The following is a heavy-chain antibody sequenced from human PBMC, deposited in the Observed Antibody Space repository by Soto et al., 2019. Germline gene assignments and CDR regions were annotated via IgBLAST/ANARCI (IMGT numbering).Heavy chain of an antibody. D-gene: IGHD3-22*01. J-gene: IGHJ4*02. CDR3: ARDYYDSSGYYSSGDY. CDR2: MNPNSGNK. CDR1: GYTFSSYD. V-gene: IGHV1-8*01. Sequence: QVQLVQSGAEVKKPGASVKVSCKVSGYTFSSYDIHWVRQATGQGLEWMGWMNPNSGNKGYAQKFQGRVTMTRNTSISTAYMELSSLRSEDTAVYYCARDYYDSSGYYSSGDYWGQGTLVTVSS.